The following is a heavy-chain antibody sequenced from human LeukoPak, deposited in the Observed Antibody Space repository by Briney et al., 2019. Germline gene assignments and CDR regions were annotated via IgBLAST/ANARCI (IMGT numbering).Heavy chain of an antibody. CDR2: INHSGST. V-gene: IGHV4-34*01. J-gene: IGHJ5*02. Sequence: SETLSLTCAVYGGSFSGYYWSWIRQPPGKGLEWIGEINHSGSTNYNPSLKSRVTISVDTSKNQFSLKLSSVTAADTAVYYCARGGAIVVVPAASKRGYNWFHPWGQGTLVTVSS. CDR1: GGSFSGYY. CDR3: ARGGAIVVVPAASKRGYNWFHP. D-gene: IGHD2-2*01.